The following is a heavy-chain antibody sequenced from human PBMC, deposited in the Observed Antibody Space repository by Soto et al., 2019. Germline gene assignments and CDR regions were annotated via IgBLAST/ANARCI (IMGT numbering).Heavy chain of an antibody. D-gene: IGHD5-12*01. V-gene: IGHV4-59*01. CDR1: GGSINTYY. CDR2: VDYSGNS. J-gene: IGHJ4*02. CDR3: ARNWCPVARRFHFDY. Sequence: SETLSLTCTVSGGSINTYYWSWIRQPPGKGLEWIGYVDYSGNSDSSPSLKSRVTISIDTSKKQVSLKLNSVTAADTAVSYCARNWCPVARRFHFDYWGQGIPVTVSS.